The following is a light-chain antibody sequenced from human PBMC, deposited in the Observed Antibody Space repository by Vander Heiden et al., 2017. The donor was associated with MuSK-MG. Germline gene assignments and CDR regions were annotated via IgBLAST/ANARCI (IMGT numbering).Light chain of an antibody. CDR3: QHYNNWPR. Sequence: EIVMTQSPATLSVSPGERATLSCRASQSVSSNLAWYQQKPGQAPRLLIYGASTRATGIPARFGGSGSGTEFTLTISSLQSEDFAVYYCQHYNNWPRVGQGTKLEIK. CDR2: GAS. CDR1: QSVSSN. V-gene: IGKV3-15*01. J-gene: IGKJ2*01.